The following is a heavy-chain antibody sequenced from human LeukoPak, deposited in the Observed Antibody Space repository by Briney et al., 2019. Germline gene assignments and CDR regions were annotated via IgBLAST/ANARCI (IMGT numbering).Heavy chain of an antibody. CDR2: IWHDGSND. Sequence: GGSLRLSCAASGFIFSSYGMHWLRQAPGKGLEWVARIWHDGSNDDYADSVKGRFTISRDNSKNTLYLQMNSLRAEDTAIYYCAKVTGDYYDTSGAFDYWGQGTLVTVSS. CDR1: GFIFSSYG. J-gene: IGHJ4*02. D-gene: IGHD3-22*01. CDR3: AKVTGDYYDTSGAFDY. V-gene: IGHV3-33*06.